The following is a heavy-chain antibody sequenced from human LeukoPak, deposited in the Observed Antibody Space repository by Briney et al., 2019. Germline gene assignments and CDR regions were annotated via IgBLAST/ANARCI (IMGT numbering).Heavy chain of an antibody. Sequence: GGSLRLSCTASGFSFSNYAMTWVRQAPGAGLEWVSTINTRGDNVYYADSVKGRFTISRDNSKSMLYLQMNNLRVDDTATYYCGGDYWGQGTLVTVSS. CDR1: GFSFSNYA. CDR2: INTRGDNV. V-gene: IGHV3-23*01. CDR3: GGDY. J-gene: IGHJ4*02.